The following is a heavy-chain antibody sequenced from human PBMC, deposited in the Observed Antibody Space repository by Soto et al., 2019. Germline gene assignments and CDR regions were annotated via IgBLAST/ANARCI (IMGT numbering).Heavy chain of an antibody. CDR3: ATVYCSGGSCYRNWFDP. CDR2: FDPEDGET. CDR1: GYTLTELS. Sequence: ASVKVSCKVSGYTLTELSMHWVRQAPGKGLEWMGGFDPEDGETICAQKFQGRVTMTEDTSTDTAYMELSSLRSEDTAVYYCATVYCSGGSCYRNWFDPWGQGTLVTVS. D-gene: IGHD2-15*01. J-gene: IGHJ5*02. V-gene: IGHV1-24*01.